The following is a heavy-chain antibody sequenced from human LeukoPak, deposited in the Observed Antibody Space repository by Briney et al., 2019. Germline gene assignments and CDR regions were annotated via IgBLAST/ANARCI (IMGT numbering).Heavy chain of an antibody. CDR3: ARGDYYDSSGYYSRTWFDP. J-gene: IGHJ5*02. CDR1: GYTFTNYG. CDR2: MNPNSGNT. D-gene: IGHD3-22*01. Sequence: ASVKVSCKASGYTFTNYGINWVRQATGQGLEWMGWMNPNSGNTGYAQKFQGRVTITRNTSISTAYMELSSLRSEDTAVYYCARGDYYDSSGYYSRTWFDPWGQGTLVTVSS. V-gene: IGHV1-8*03.